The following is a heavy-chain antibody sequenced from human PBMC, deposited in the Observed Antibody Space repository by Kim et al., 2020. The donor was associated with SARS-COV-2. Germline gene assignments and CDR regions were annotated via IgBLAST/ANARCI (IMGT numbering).Heavy chain of an antibody. V-gene: IGHV3-15*01. J-gene: IGHJ4*02. CDR3: TTVPVGRGGY. D-gene: IGHD6-25*01. Sequence: TTDYAAPVKGRFTISRDDSKNTLYLQMNSLKTEDTAVYYCTTVPVGRGGYWGQGTLVTVSS. CDR2: TT.